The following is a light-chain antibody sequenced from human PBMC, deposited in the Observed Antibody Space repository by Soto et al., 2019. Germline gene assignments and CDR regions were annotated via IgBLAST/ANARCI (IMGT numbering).Light chain of an antibody. CDR2: GAS. V-gene: IGKV1-39*01. CDR3: QQSYNTPPIT. J-gene: IGKJ5*01. Sequence: DIQVTQSPSSLSASVGDIVTITCRASQAITSYLNWYQQKPGKPPQLLIYGASRLQSGVPSRFSGSGYGTDFTLTITSLQPEDFATYYCQQSYNTPPITFGQGTRLEIK. CDR1: QAITSY.